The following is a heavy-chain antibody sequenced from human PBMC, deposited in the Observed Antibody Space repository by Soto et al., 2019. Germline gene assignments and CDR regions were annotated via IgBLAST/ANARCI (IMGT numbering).Heavy chain of an antibody. Sequence: PXETLSLTCTVSGCSISSYYWTWIRQPSGKGLEWIGRIYTSGSTNYNPSLKSRVTLSVDTSKNQFSLKLISVTAADTAVYYCARDLKFGQADYWGQGSQVTVSS. CDR2: IYTSGST. V-gene: IGHV4-4*07. J-gene: IGHJ4*02. D-gene: IGHD3-10*01. CDR3: ARDLKFGQADY. CDR1: GCSISSYY.